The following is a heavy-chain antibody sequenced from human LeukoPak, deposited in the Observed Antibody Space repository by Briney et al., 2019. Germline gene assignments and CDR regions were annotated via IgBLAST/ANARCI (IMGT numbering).Heavy chain of an antibody. CDR2: IYYSGST. CDR3: ARELWFGEPIYYFDY. CDR1: GGSISSSSYY. V-gene: IGHV4-39*02. J-gene: IGHJ4*02. Sequence: SETLSLTCTVSGGSISSSSYYWGWIRQPPGKGLEWIGSIYYSGSTYYNPSLKSRVTISVDTSKNQFSLKLSSVTAADTAVYYCARELWFGEPIYYFDYWGQGTLVTVSS. D-gene: IGHD3-10*01.